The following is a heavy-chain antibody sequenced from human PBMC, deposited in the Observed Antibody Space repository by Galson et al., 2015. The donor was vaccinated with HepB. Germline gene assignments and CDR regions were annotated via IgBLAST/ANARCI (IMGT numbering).Heavy chain of an antibody. D-gene: IGHD2/OR15-2a*01. CDR1: GFTFSDYY. Sequence: SLRLSCAASGFTFSDYYMTWIRQAPGKGLEWVAVISYDGINKYYADSVKGRFTISRDNSKTTLYLQMNSLRAEDTAVYYCAKNYVEYSRYYFDYWGQGTLVTVSS. CDR2: ISYDGINK. CDR3: AKNYVEYSRYYFDY. V-gene: IGHV3-30*18. J-gene: IGHJ4*02.